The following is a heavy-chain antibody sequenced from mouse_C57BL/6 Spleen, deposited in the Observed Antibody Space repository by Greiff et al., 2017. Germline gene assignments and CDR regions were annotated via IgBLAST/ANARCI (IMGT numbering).Heavy chain of an antibody. V-gene: IGHV5-16*01. D-gene: IGHD1-1*01. CDR1: GFTFSDYY. CDR3: ARDPYGSSYGYFDV. Sequence: EVHLVESEGGLVQPGSSMKLSCPASGFTFSDYYMAWVRQVPEKGLEWVANINYDGSSTYYLDSLKSRFIISRDNAKNILYLQMSSLKSEDTATYYCARDPYGSSYGYFDVWGTGATGTVST. J-gene: IGHJ1*03. CDR2: INYDGSST.